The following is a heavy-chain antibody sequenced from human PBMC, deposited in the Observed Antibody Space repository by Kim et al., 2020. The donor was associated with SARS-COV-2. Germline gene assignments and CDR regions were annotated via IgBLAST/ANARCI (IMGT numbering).Heavy chain of an antibody. CDR3: ARLARFGELVHTYYYYGMDV. J-gene: IGHJ6*02. V-gene: IGHV4-59*08. CDR1: GGSISSYY. CDR2: IYYSGST. Sequence: SETLSLTCTVSGGSISSYYWSWIWQPPGKGLEWIGYIYYSGSTNYNPSLKSRVTISVDTSKNQFSLKLSSVTAADTAVYYCARLARFGELVHTYYYYGMDVWRQGTTVTVSS. D-gene: IGHD3-10*01.